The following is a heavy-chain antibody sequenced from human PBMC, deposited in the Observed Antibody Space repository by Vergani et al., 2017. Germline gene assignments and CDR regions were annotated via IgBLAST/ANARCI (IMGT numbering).Heavy chain of an antibody. Sequence: QVQLVQSGAEVKKPGSSVKVSCKASGGKFSRHAINWVRLAPGQGLECMGRIIPIFRTANYAQKFQGRVTITADESTNTAYMELSSLRSEDTAVYYCARANVEVTTIRGEAFDIWGQGTMVTVSS. CDR3: ARANVEVTTIRGEAFDI. CDR2: IIPIFRTA. J-gene: IGHJ3*02. V-gene: IGHV1-69*13. D-gene: IGHD5-24*01. CDR1: GGKFSRHA.